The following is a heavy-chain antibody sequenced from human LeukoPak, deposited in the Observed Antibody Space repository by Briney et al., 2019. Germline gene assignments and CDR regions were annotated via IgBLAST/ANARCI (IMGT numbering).Heavy chain of an antibody. CDR1: GFTFSSYA. D-gene: IGHD3-22*01. CDR2: ISYDGSNK. V-gene: IGHV3-30*01. J-gene: IGHJ4*02. Sequence: QAGGSLRLSCAASGFTFSSYAMHRVRQAPGKGLEWVAVISYDGSNKYYADSVKGRFTISRDNSKNTLYLQMNSLRAEDTAVYYCARDRGGYDSSGPLRYWGQGTLVTVSS. CDR3: ARDRGGYDSSGPLRY.